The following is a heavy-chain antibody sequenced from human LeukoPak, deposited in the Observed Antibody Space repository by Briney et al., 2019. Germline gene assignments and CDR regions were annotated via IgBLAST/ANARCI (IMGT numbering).Heavy chain of an antibody. D-gene: IGHD6-13*01. CDR3: ARQIASAGTAGFDF. V-gene: IGHV4-4*07. CDR1: GGSISSYY. Sequence: SETLSLTCTVSGGSISSYYWSWIRQPAGKGLEWIGRIYSTGSTNYNPSLKSRVTMSVDTSKNQYSLRLRSVTAADTAVYYCARQIASAGTAGFDFWGQGALVTVPS. CDR2: IYSTGST. J-gene: IGHJ4*02.